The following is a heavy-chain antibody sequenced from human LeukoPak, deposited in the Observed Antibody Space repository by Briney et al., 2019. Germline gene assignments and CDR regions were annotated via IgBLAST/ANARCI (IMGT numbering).Heavy chain of an antibody. J-gene: IGHJ3*02. D-gene: IGHD5-12*01. V-gene: IGHV3-72*01. CDR2: SGNRANSHRT. CDR1: GFTFSDYD. CDR3: VRGYSGHSVYAFDI. Sequence: GGSLRLSCAASGFTFSDYDMNWVRQAPGKGLEWIGRSGNRANSHRTEYAASVTGRFTISRDDSKNSLYLQMNSLKTEDTAVYHCVRGYSGHSVYAFDIWGQGTMVTVSS.